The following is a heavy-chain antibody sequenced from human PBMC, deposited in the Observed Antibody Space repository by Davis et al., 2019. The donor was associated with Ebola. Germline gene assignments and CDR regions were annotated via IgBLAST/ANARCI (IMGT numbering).Heavy chain of an antibody. D-gene: IGHD3-10*01. CDR1: GYSFTSYW. V-gene: IGHV5-10-1*01. CDR2: IDPSDSYT. J-gene: IGHJ6*02. Sequence: GESLKISCNGSGYSFTSYWISWVRQMPGKGLEWMGRIDPSDSYTNYSPSFQGHVTISADKSISTAYLQWSSLKASDTAMYYWASHLYGSGSYQTLGMDVWGQGTTVTVSS. CDR3: ASHLYGSGSYQTLGMDV.